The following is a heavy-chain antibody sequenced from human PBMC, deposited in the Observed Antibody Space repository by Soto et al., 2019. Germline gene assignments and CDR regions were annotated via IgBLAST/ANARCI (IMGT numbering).Heavy chain of an antibody. CDR1: GGSFSGYY. V-gene: IGHV4-34*01. CDR3: ARGRRGYSYGSFDY. Sequence: KSSETLSLTCAVYGGSFSGYYWSWIRQPPGKGLEWIGEINHSGSTNYNPSLKSRVTISVDTSKNQFSLKLSSVTAADTAVYYCARGRRGYSYGSFDYWGQGTLVTVSS. CDR2: INHSGST. J-gene: IGHJ4*02. D-gene: IGHD5-18*01.